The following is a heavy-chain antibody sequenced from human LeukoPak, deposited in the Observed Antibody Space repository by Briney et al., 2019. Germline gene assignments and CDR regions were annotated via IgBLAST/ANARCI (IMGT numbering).Heavy chain of an antibody. CDR3: ARGDYYYYGMDV. Sequence: ASVKVSCKASGYTFTSYDINWVRQATGQGLEWMGWMNPNSGNTGYAQKFQGRVTMTRNTSISTAYMELSSLRSEDTAVYYCARGDYYYYGMDVWGQGTTVTVSS. J-gene: IGHJ6*02. V-gene: IGHV1-8*01. CDR1: GYTFTSYD. CDR2: MNPNSGNT.